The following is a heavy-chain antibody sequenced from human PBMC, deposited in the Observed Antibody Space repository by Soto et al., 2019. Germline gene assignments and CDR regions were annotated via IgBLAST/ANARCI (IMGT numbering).Heavy chain of an antibody. D-gene: IGHD3-16*02. CDR1: GDSGFSFSSYG. V-gene: IGHV3-30*18. CDR2: ISYDGANR. CDR3: ANDRIVTSYYYGMDV. J-gene: IGHJ6*02. Sequence: QVHLAESGGGVVQPGGSLRLSCAASGDSGFSFSSYGIHWVRQAPGKGLEWVSVISYDGANRHFADSVKGRFAVSRDDSMHTVYLPMNALRPEDTAVYYCANDRIVTSYYYGMDVWGQGTTVTVSS.